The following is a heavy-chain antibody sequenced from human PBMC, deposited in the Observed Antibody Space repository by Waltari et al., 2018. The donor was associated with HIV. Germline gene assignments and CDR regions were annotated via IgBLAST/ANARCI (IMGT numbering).Heavy chain of an antibody. D-gene: IGHD3-22*01. CDR2: ISGSGGST. V-gene: IGHV3-23*04. Sequence: EVQLVESGGGLVQPGGSLSLSCAASGLTFTNYAMHWVRQAPGKGLEWVSAISGSGGSTYYADSVKGRFTISRDNSKNTLYLQMNSLRAEDTAVYYCAKDDSTGSSGYYPFHYWGQGTLITVSS. CDR3: AKDDSTGSSGYYPFHY. CDR1: GLTFTNYA. J-gene: IGHJ4*02.